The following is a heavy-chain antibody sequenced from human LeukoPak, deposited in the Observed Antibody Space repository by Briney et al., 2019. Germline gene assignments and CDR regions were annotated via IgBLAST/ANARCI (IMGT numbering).Heavy chain of an antibody. CDR2: ISGSGGST. CDR3: AKGTHYDILTGRYYYYYMDV. D-gene: IGHD3-9*01. J-gene: IGHJ6*03. CDR1: GFTFSSYG. V-gene: IGHV3-23*01. Sequence: GGSLRLSCAASGFTFSSYGMSWVRQAPGKGLEWVSAISGSGGSTYYADSVKGRFTISRDNSKNTLYLQMNSLRAEDTAVYYRAKGTHYDILTGRYYYYYMDVWGKGTTVTISS.